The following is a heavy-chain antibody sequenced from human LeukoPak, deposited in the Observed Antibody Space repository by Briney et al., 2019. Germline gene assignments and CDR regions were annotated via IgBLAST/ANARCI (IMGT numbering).Heavy chain of an antibody. CDR1: GGSISSYY. J-gene: IGHJ4*02. Sequence: PSETLSLTCTVSGGSISSYYWSWIRQPAGKGLEWIGYIYYSGSTNYNPSLKSRVTISVDTSKNQFSLKLSSVTAADTAVYYCARAAAAAGTGFWMDYWGQGTLVTVSS. V-gene: IGHV4-59*01. CDR3: ARAAAAAGTGFWMDY. CDR2: IYYSGST. D-gene: IGHD6-13*01.